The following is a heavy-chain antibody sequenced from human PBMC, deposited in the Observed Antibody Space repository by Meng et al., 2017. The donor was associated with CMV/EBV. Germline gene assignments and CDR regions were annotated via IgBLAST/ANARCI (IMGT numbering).Heavy chain of an antibody. J-gene: IGHJ4*02. CDR1: GFTFSSYW. D-gene: IGHD2-2*01. V-gene: IGHV3-7*01. CDR2: IKQDGSEK. CDR3: AREYCSSTSCYEYYFDY. Sequence: GESLKISCAASGFTFSSYWMSWVRQAPGKGLEWVANIKQDGSEKYYVESVKGRCTISRDNAKNSLYLQMNSLRAEDTAVYYCAREYCSSTSCYEYYFDYWGQGTLVTVSS.